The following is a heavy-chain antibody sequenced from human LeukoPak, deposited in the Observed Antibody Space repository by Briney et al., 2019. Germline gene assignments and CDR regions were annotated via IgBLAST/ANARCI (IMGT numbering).Heavy chain of an antibody. Sequence: GGSLRLSCAASGFAFSSYSMNWVRQAPGKGLEWVSSISSSSSYIYYADSVKGRFTISRDNAKNSLYLQMDSLRAEDTAVYYCARIFSYGSGDHYYGMDVWGQGTTVTVSS. CDR3: ARIFSYGSGDHYYGMDV. CDR2: ISSSSSYI. J-gene: IGHJ6*02. D-gene: IGHD3-10*01. CDR1: GFAFSSYS. V-gene: IGHV3-21*01.